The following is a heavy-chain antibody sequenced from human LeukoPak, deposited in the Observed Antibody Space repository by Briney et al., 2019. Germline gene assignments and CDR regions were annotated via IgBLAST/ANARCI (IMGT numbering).Heavy chain of an antibody. D-gene: IGHD3-10*01. Sequence: GGSLRLSCAASGFTLSSYSMNWVRQAPGKGLEWVSSISSSSSYIHYTDSVKGRFTISRDNTKKSLYLQMNSLRAEDTAVYYCAILAGRSKEFDYWGQGTLVTVSS. V-gene: IGHV3-21*01. CDR1: GFTLSSYS. CDR3: AILAGRSKEFDY. CDR2: ISSSSSYI. J-gene: IGHJ4*02.